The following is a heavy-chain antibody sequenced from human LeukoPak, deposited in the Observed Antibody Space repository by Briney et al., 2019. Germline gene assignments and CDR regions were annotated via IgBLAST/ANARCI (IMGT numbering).Heavy chain of an antibody. D-gene: IGHD2-2*01. V-gene: IGHV5-51*01. CDR3: ARHDYCSSTSCYYYYGMDV. J-gene: IGHJ6*02. Sequence: GESLKISCKGSGYSFTSYWIGWVRQMPGKGLEWMGIIYPGDSDTRYSPSFQGQATISADKSISTAYLQWSSLKASDTAMYYCARHDYCSSTSCYYYYGMDVWGQGTTVTVSS. CDR2: IYPGDSDT. CDR1: GYSFTSYW.